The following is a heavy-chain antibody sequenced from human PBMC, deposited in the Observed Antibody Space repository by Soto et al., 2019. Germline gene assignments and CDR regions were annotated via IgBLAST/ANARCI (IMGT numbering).Heavy chain of an antibody. D-gene: IGHD4-17*01. J-gene: IGHJ4*02. Sequence: EVQLLESGGGLVQPGGSLRLSCAASGFTFSSYAMSWVRQAPGKGLEWVSAISGSGGSTYYADSVKGRFAISRDNSKNTLYLQMNSLRAEDTAVYYCAKDPTVTTEARNNDYWGQGTLVTVSS. CDR2: ISGSGGST. CDR1: GFTFSSYA. V-gene: IGHV3-23*01. CDR3: AKDPTVTTEARNNDY.